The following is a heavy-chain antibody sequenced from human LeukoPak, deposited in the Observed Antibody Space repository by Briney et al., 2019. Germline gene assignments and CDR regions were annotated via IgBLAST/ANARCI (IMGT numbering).Heavy chain of an antibody. V-gene: IGHV4-34*01. CDR2: INHSGST. J-gene: IGHJ6*02. Sequence: PSETLSLTCAVYGGSFSGYYWSWIRQPPGKGLEWIGEINHSGSTNYNPSLKSRVTISVDTSKNQFSLKLSSVTAADTAVYYCARVRGVRTLFMPTVTTGHGMDIWGQGTTVTVSS. D-gene: IGHD4-17*01. CDR1: GGSFSGYY. CDR3: ARVRGVRTLFMPTVTTGHGMDI.